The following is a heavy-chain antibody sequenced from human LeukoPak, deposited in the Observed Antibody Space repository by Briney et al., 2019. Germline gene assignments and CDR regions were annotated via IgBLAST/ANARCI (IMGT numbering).Heavy chain of an antibody. V-gene: IGHV3-7*01. CDR2: IKQDGSEK. J-gene: IGHJ1*01. CDR3: ARDCGGSCPGAFQH. D-gene: IGHD2-15*01. Sequence: GGSLRLSCAASGFTFSSYWMSWVRQAPGKGLEWVANIKQDGSEKYYVDSVKGRLTISRDNAKNSLYLQMNSLRAEDTAVYYCARDCGGSCPGAFQHWGQGTLVTVSS. CDR1: GFTFSSYW.